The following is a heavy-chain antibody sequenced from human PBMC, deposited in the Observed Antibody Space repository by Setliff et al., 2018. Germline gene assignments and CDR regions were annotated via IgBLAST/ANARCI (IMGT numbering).Heavy chain of an antibody. D-gene: IGHD1-7*01. J-gene: IGHJ5*02. CDR3: ARNWHWGFDP. V-gene: IGHV4-4*02. CDR2: IYPGGNP. Sequence: PSETLSLTCTVSGDSIDTDIWWSWVRQSPGKGLEWIGEIYPGGNPTYNPSLKSRVTISIYKSKNQLSLDLTSVTAADTAVYYCARNWHWGFDPWGRGALVTVSS. CDR1: GDSIDTDIW.